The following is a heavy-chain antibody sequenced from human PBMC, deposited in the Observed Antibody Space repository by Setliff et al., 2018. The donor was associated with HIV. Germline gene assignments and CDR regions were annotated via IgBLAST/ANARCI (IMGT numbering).Heavy chain of an antibody. Sequence: LSLTCTVSGGSIHGFYWTWVRQPPGKELEWIGYMYTSGSFRYNPSLESRVSISVDTSNNQFSLKLNSVTAADTAVYFCARTGYAFDLWGPGTMVTVSS. CDR2: MYTSGSF. J-gene: IGHJ3*01. CDR1: GGSIHGFY. CDR3: ARTGYAFDL. V-gene: IGHV4-4*08.